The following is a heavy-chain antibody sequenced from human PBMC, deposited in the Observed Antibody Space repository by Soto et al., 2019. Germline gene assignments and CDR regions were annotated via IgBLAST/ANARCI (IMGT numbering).Heavy chain of an antibody. CDR1: GGSISSSSYY. Sequence: PSETLSLTCTVSGGSISSSSYYWGWIRQPPGKGLEWIGSIYYSGSTYYNPSLKSRVTISVDTSKNQFPLKLSSVTAADTAVYYCARGRGVLRFLEWTPDAFDIWGQGTMVTVSS. CDR3: ARGRGVLRFLEWTPDAFDI. V-gene: IGHV4-39*06. D-gene: IGHD3-3*01. CDR2: IYYSGST. J-gene: IGHJ3*02.